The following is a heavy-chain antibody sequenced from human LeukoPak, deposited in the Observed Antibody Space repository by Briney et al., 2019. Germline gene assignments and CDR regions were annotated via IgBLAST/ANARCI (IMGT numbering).Heavy chain of an antibody. J-gene: IGHJ4*02. CDR3: ARGEYYDSSGYYY. D-gene: IGHD3-22*01. CDR2: IYYSGST. Sequence: SETLSLTCTVSGGSISSKSYFWGWVRQPPGKGLEWIASIYYSGSTYYNPSLKSRVTISADTSKNQFSLKLSSVTAADTAVYYCARGEYYDSSGYYYWGQGTLVTVSS. V-gene: IGHV4-39*07. CDR1: GGSISSKSYF.